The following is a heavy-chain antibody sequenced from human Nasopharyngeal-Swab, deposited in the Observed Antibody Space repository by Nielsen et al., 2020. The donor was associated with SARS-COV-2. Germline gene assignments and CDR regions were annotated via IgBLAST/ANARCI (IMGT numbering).Heavy chain of an antibody. Sequence: SETLSLTCAVYGGSFSGYYWSWIRQPPGKGLEWIGEINHSGSTNYNPSLKSRVTISVDTSKNQFSLKLSSVTAADTAVYYCARSVFRWYFDLWGRGTLVTVPS. J-gene: IGHJ2*01. CDR2: INHSGST. V-gene: IGHV4-34*01. CDR3: ARSVFRWYFDL. CDR1: GGSFSGYY.